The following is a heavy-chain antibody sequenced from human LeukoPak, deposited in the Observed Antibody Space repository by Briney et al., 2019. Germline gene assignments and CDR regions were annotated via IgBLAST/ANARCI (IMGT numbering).Heavy chain of an antibody. V-gene: IGHV7-4-1*01. J-gene: IGHJ4*02. Sequence: ASVKVSCKASGYTFTHYAMNWVRQAPGQGLELMGWINTNSENPTYAQGFTGRFVFSLDTSVSTAYLQIDSLEAEDTAVYFCARVPMLDNYFDYWGQGTQVTVSS. CDR3: ARVPMLDNYFDY. CDR1: GYTFTHYA. D-gene: IGHD3-16*01. CDR2: INTNSENP.